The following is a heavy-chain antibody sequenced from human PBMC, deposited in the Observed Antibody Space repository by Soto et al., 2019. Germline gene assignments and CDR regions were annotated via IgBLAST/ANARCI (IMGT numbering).Heavy chain of an antibody. CDR3: ARVIAAAGTDYYYYGMDV. D-gene: IGHD6-13*01. CDR1: GGSISSYY. CDR2: IYYSGST. Sequence: PSATLSLTCTVSGGSISSYYWSWIRQPPGKGLEWIGYIYYSGSTNYNPSLKSRVTISVDTSKNQFSLKLSSVTAADTAVYYCARVIAAAGTDYYYYGMDVWGQGTTVTVSS. V-gene: IGHV4-59*01. J-gene: IGHJ6*02.